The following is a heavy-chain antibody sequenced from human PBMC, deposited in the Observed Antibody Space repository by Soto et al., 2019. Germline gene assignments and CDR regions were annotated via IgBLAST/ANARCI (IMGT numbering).Heavy chain of an antibody. J-gene: IGHJ4*02. Sequence: PGGSLRLSCTASGFTFSNYVMSWVRQAPGRGLEWVSAISGSGISTFYADSVKGRFIISRDNSKNTLYLQLNSLKVEDTAVYFCARVQTQHLENIFDSWGQGPLVTVSS. CDR2: ISGSGIST. V-gene: IGHV3-23*01. CDR1: GFTFSNYV. D-gene: IGHD3-3*01. CDR3: ARVQTQHLENIFDS.